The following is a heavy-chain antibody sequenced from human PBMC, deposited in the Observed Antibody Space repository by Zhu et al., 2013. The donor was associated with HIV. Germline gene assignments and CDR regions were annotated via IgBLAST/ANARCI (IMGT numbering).Heavy chain of an antibody. Sequence: QGQLVQSGPEVKRPGASVKISCTTSGFPLIVYILHWVRQAPGQRLEWMGRINGENGKTGYSQRFQGRLAITADTSANTAYMELSSLTSEDTAVYYCARIVGNIVVTGRVRIEGDSFDMWGQGTMVTVSS. V-gene: IGHV1-3*01. CDR1: GFPLIVYI. CDR3: ARIVGNIVVTGRVRIEGDSFDM. J-gene: IGHJ3*02. D-gene: IGHD2-15*01. CDR2: INGENGKT.